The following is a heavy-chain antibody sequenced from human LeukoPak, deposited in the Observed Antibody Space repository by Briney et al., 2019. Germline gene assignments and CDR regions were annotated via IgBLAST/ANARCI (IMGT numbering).Heavy chain of an antibody. CDR3: AREGYYDSSGYSDAGIDY. CDR2: ISYDGSTK. D-gene: IGHD3-22*01. V-gene: IGHV3-30*04. CDR1: GFTFSSYT. J-gene: IGHJ4*02. Sequence: PGGSLRLSCAASGFTFSSYTMHWVRQAPGKGLKWVAVISYDGSTKYYADSMKGRFTISRDNSKNTLYLQMNSLRAEDTAVYYCAREGYYDSSGYSDAGIDYWGQGSLVTVSS.